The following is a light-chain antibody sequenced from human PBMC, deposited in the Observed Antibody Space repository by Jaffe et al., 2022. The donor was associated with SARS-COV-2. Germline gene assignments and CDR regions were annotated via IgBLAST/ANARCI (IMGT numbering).Light chain of an antibody. J-gene: IGKJ2*01. Sequence: EIVLTQSPGILSLSPGESATLSCRASQSVTSNNLAWYQQKPGQAPSLLISGASNRATGIPDRFSGSGSGTDFTLTISRLEPEDFAVYYCQQYSSSSSYTFGQGTRLEIK. CDR2: GAS. V-gene: IGKV3-20*01. CDR3: QQYSSSSSYT. CDR1: QSVTSNN.